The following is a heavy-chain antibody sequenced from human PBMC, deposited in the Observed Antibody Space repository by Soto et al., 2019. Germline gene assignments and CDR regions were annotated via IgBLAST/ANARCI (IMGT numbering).Heavy chain of an antibody. V-gene: IGHV4-59*01. CDR3: ARLAPMLSAFDI. CDR1: GGSISSYY. CDR2: IYYSGST. J-gene: IGHJ3*02. Sequence: QVQLQESGPGLVKPSETLSLTCTVSGGSISSYYWSWIRQPPGKGLEWIGYIYYSGSTNYNPSLKSRVTISVDTSKIQFSLKLSSVTAADTAVYYCARLAPMLSAFDIWGQGTMVTVSS. D-gene: IGHD2-8*01.